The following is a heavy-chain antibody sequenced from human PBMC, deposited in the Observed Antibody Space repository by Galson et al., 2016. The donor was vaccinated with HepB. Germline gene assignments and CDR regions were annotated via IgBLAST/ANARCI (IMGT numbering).Heavy chain of an antibody. V-gene: IGHV3-48*02. CDR2: ISSALRPI. D-gene: IGHD3-3*01. CDR3: ARELVRSAFDL. J-gene: IGHJ6*02. CDR1: GFTLSGSG. Sequence: SLRLSCAASGFTLSGSGLNWVRQAPGRGLQWISYISSALRPIYYADSVKGRFAISRDNAKNSVVLEMNSLREEDTGVYYCARELVRSAFDLWGQGTTVAVSS.